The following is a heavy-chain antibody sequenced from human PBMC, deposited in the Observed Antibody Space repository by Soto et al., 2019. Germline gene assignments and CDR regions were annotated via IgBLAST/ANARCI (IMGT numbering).Heavy chain of an antibody. D-gene: IGHD3-22*01. CDR1: GYTFTSYG. CDR2: ISAYNGNT. J-gene: IGHJ3*02. V-gene: IGHV1-18*01. CDR3: ARDRPSTYYYDSSGELHAIDI. Sequence: ASVKVSCKASGYTFTSYGISWVRQAPGQGLEWMGWISAYNGNTNYAQKLQGRVTMTTDTSTSTAYMELRSLRSDDTAVYYCARDRPSTYYYDSSGELHAIDIWGQGTMVTVSS.